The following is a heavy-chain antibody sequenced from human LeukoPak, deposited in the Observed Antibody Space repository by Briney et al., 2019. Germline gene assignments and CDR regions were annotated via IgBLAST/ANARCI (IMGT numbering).Heavy chain of an antibody. J-gene: IGHJ6*01. D-gene: IGHD3-3*01. CDR2: INPNSGGT. V-gene: IGHV1-2*06. Sequence: GASVKLSCKASGYTFTSYYMHWVRQPPGQGLEWMGRINPNSGGTNYAQKFQGRVTTTRDTSFSTAYMELSRLRSDDTAVYYCAGDYRITIFGVVTDYYYYYGMDVWGQGTTVTVSS. CDR3: AGDYRITIFGVVTDYYYYYGMDV. CDR1: GYTFTSYY.